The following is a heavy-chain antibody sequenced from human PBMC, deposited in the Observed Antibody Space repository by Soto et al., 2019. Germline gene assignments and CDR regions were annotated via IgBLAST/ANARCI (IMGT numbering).Heavy chain of an antibody. CDR2: IVVGSGNT. V-gene: IGHV1-58*02. J-gene: IGHJ4*02. Sequence: SVKVSCTASGFTFTISAMQWVRQARGQRLEWIGWIVVGSGNTNYAQKFQERVTITRDMSTSTAYMELSSLRSEDTAVYYCAASSGYSGYDLGYWGQGTLVTVSS. CDR3: AASSGYSGYDLGY. D-gene: IGHD5-12*01. CDR1: GFTFTISA.